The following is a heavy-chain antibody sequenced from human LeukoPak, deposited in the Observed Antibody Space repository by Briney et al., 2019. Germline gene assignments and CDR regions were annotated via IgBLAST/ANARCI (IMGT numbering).Heavy chain of an antibody. CDR2: IYYSGSN. Sequence: WDPLSLLCTLSSHPNTKCYWLGLPQPPGKTLVGRGYIYYSGSNNHNPSLKSRVTMSLDTSKNQFSLKLRSVTATDTAVYYCVPHYREFMLFESWGQGTLVTVSS. CDR3: VPHYREFMLFES. CDR1: SHPNTKCY. J-gene: IGHJ4*02. V-gene: IGHV4-59*08. D-gene: IGHD3-16*02.